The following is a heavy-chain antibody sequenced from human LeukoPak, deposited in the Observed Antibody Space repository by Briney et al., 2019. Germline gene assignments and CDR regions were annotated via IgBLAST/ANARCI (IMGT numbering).Heavy chain of an antibody. Sequence: GGSLRLSCATSGFTFSTAWMSWDRQAPGTGLEWVGRIKSKSAGGTTEYAASVKGRFTVSREDSKNTVYLQMDSLITEDTAMYYCTTEYYGDYHYWGQGTLVTVSS. CDR2: IKSKSAGGTT. CDR1: GFTFSTAW. D-gene: IGHD4-17*01. V-gene: IGHV3-15*05. J-gene: IGHJ4*02. CDR3: TTEYYGDYHY.